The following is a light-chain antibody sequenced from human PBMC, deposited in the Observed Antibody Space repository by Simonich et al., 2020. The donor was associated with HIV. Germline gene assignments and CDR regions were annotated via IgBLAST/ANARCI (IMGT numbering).Light chain of an antibody. CDR2: DGS. V-gene: IGLV2-11*01. CDR3: CSYAGSYTWV. CDR1: SSYVGGYNY. Sequence: QSPLTHPPSVPGSPGRSLTSPCTGTSSYVGGYNYVSWYQQHPGQPPNLMINDGSKRPAGFPDPFSGSKSGNTASLTISGLQAEDESDYYCCSYAGSYTWVFGGGTKLTVL. J-gene: IGLJ3*02.